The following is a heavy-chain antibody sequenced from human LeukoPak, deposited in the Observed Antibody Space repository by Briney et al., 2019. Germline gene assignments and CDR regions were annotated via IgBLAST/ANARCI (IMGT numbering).Heavy chain of an antibody. Sequence: PGGSLRLSCAASGFTFSSYSMNWVRQAPGKGLEWVSSISSSSSYIYYADSVKGRFTISRDNAKNSLYLQMNSLRAEDTAVYYCARRPYYYDSSGYYHNWGQGTMVTVSS. CDR2: ISSSSSYI. J-gene: IGHJ3*01. CDR1: GFTFSSYS. V-gene: IGHV3-21*01. CDR3: ARRPYYYDSSGYYHN. D-gene: IGHD3-22*01.